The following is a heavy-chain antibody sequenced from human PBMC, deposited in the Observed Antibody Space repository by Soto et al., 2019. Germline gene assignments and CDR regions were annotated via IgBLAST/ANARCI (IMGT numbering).Heavy chain of an antibody. D-gene: IGHD3-10*01. J-gene: IGHJ4*02. Sequence: SETLSLTCAVSGGCISSGGYSWSWIRQPPGKGLEWIGYIYHSGSTYYNPSLKSRVTISVDRSKNQFSLKLSSVTAADTAVYYCARENNVLPGGYFDYWGQGTLVTVSS. CDR3: ARENNVLPGGYFDY. CDR1: GGCISSGGYS. CDR2: IYHSGST. V-gene: IGHV4-30-2*01.